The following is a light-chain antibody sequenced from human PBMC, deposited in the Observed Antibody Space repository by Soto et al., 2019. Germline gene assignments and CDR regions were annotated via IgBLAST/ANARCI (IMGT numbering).Light chain of an antibody. CDR2: DVS. V-gene: IGLV2-11*01. J-gene: IGLJ2*01. CDR3: CSYAGSYNLI. Sequence: QSALTQPRSVSGSPGQSVTISCTGTSSDVGGYKYVSWYQQHAGKAPKLMIYDVSKRPSGVPDRFSGSKSGNTASLTISGLQAEDEADYYCCSYAGSYNLIFGGGTQLTVL. CDR1: SSDVGGYKY.